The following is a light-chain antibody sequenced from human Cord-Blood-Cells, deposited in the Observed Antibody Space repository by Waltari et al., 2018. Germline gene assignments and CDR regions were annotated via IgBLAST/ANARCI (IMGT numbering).Light chain of an antibody. J-gene: IGKJ4*01. Sequence: IVLTQSPGTRSLSPWKGATLSCRSSQRFSSSYLAWYQQKPGQAPRLLIYGASCRATGIADRFSGSGSAKDFTLTISRLEPEDCALYYCQQYGSSPPLTSGGGTKVAIK. CDR2: GAS. CDR3: QQYGSSPPLT. CDR1: QRFSSSY. V-gene: IGKV3-20*01.